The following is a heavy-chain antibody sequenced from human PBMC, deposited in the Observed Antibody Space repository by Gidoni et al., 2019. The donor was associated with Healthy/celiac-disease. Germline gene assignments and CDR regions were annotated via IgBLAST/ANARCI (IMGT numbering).Heavy chain of an antibody. V-gene: IGHV4-34*01. D-gene: IGHD3-3*01. J-gene: IGHJ5*02. CDR3: ARTPYYDFWSGYYTEYNWFDP. CDR1: GGSFSGYY. Sequence: QLQLQQWGAGLLTPSEPLSLTCAVYGGSFSGYYWSWIRQPPGKGLEWIGEINHSGSNNYNPALKNRVTISVDTSKNEFSLKLSAVTAADTAVYYCARTPYYDFWSGYYTEYNWFDPWGQGTLVTVSS. CDR2: INHSGSN.